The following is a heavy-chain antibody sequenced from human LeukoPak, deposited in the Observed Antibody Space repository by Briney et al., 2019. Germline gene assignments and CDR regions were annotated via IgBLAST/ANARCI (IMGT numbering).Heavy chain of an antibody. CDR1: GLTFSSYV. D-gene: IGHD6-13*01. J-gene: IGHJ4*02. CDR3: ARDGAYSSSWLYFDY. Sequence: GRSLTLSCAASGLTFSSYVMHWVRQAPGKGLEWVAVVSYDGSNKYYAYSVKGRFTISRDNSKNTLYLQMNSLRAEDTAVYYCARDGAYSSSWLYFDYWGQGTLVTVSS. CDR2: VSYDGSNK. V-gene: IGHV3-30*04.